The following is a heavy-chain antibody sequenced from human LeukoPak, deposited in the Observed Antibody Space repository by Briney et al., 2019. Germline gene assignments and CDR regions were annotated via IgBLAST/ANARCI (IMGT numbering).Heavy chain of an antibody. Sequence: ASVKVSCKASGYTFTGYYIHWVRQAPGQGLEWMGRINPDSGGTNYAQKFQGRVTITADESTSTAYMELSSLRSEDTAVYYCATTIWSGYPSYYYYGMDVWGQGTTVTVSS. CDR2: INPDSGGT. CDR3: ATTIWSGYPSYYYYGMDV. D-gene: IGHD3-3*01. V-gene: IGHV1-2*06. CDR1: GYTFTGYY. J-gene: IGHJ6*02.